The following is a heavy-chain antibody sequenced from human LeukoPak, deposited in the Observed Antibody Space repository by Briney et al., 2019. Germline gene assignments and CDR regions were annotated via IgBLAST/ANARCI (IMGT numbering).Heavy chain of an antibody. J-gene: IGHJ4*02. CDR3: ARDKASGPYYFDY. V-gene: IGHV1-18*01. D-gene: IGHD5-12*01. CDR1: DYTFTSYG. CDR2: ISAYNGNT. Sequence: ASVKVSCKASDYTFTSYGVSWVRQAPGQGLEWMGWISAYNGNTNYAQKLQGRLTMTADTSTSTAYMELRSLRFDDTAVYYCARDKASGPYYFDYWGQGTLVTVSS.